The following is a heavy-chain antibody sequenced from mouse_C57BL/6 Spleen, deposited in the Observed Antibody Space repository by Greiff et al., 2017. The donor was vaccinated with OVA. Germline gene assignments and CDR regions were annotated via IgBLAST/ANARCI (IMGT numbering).Heavy chain of an antibody. J-gene: IGHJ2*01. V-gene: IGHV1-50*01. CDR3: ARRDVYFDY. D-gene: IGHD3-3*01. Sequence: QVQLQQPGAELVKPGASVKLSCKASGYTFTSYWMQWVKQRPGQGLEWIGEIDPSDSYTNYNQKFKGKATLTVDTSSSTAYMQLSSLTSEDSAVYYCARRDVYFDYWGQGTPLTVSS. CDR1: GYTFTSYW. CDR2: IDPSDSYT.